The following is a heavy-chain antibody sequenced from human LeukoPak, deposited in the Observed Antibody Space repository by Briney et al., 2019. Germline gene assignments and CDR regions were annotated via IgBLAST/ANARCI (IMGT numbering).Heavy chain of an antibody. J-gene: IGHJ4*02. CDR3: ARDAVPGNNYFDY. D-gene: IGHD6-19*01. Sequence: SVKVSCKVSGGTFSTCAINWVRQVPGQGLEWMGRIIPMFSTLNYAPKFQGRVTVTADKSTTTAYLELSSLTSEDTAVYYCARDAVPGNNYFDYWGQGTLVTVAS. CDR2: IIPMFSTL. CDR1: GGTFSTCA. V-gene: IGHV1-69*06.